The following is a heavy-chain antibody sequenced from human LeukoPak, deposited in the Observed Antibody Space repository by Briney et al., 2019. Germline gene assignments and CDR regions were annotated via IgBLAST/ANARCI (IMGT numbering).Heavy chain of an antibody. CDR1: GYTFTSYG. CDR2: ISAYNGNT. V-gene: IGHV1-18*01. CDR3: ARDRKVLRFLEWLLWNPFDY. D-gene: IGHD3-3*01. Sequence: GASVKVSCKASGYTFTSYGISWVRQAPGQGLEWMGWISAYNGNTNYAQKLQGRVTMTTDTSTSTAYMELRSLRSDDTAVYYCARDRKVLRFLEWLLWNPFDYWDQGTLVTVSS. J-gene: IGHJ4*02.